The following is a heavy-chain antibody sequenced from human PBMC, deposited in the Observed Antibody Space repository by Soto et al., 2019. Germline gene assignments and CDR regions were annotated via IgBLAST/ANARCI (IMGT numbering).Heavy chain of an antibody. CDR1: GFTFSSYW. V-gene: IGHV3-7*03. J-gene: IGHJ5*02. CDR3: ARDLYYGPSYWFDP. D-gene: IGHD3-10*01. Sequence: VGSLRLSCAASGFTFSSYWMSWVRQAPGKGLEWVADIKQDGSEKYYVDSVKGRFTISRDNAKNSLYLQMNSLRAEDTAVYYCARDLYYGPSYWFDPWGQGTLVTVSS. CDR2: IKQDGSEK.